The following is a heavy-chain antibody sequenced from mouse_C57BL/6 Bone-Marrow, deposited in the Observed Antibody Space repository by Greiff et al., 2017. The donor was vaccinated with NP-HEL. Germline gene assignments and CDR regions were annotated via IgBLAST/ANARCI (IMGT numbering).Heavy chain of an antibody. CDR2: ISSGSSTI. D-gene: IGHD2-1*01. Sequence: EVKLVESGGGLVKPGGSLKLSCAASGFTFSDYGMHWVRQAPEKGLEWVAYISSGSSTIYYADTVKGRFTISRDNAKNTLFLQMTSLRSEDTAMYYCAREGNYSYWYFDVWGTGTTVTVSS. CDR3: AREGNYSYWYFDV. V-gene: IGHV5-17*01. CDR1: GFTFSDYG. J-gene: IGHJ1*03.